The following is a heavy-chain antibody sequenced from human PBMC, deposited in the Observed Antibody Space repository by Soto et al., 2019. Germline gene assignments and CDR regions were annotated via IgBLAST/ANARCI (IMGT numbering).Heavy chain of an antibody. D-gene: IGHD3-3*01. J-gene: IGHJ4*02. Sequence: QVQLQESGPGLVKPSETLSLTCTVSGGSISSYYWSWIRQPPGKGLEWIGYIYYSGSTNYNPSLESRVTISVDTSKNQCPPKLRSVAAADTGVYYCARDVLRFLEWFVWGQGTLVTVSS. CDR3: ARDVLRFLEWFV. CDR2: IYYSGST. CDR1: GGSISSYY. V-gene: IGHV4-59*01.